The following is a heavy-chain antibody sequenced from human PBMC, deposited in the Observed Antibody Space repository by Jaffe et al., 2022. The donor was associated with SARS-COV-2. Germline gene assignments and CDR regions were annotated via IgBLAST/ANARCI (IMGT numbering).Heavy chain of an antibody. D-gene: IGHD3-22*01. V-gene: IGHV1-46*01. J-gene: IGHJ6*02. Sequence: QVQLVQSGAEVKKPGASVKVSCKASGYTFTSYYMHWVRQAPGQGLEWMGIINPSGGSTSYAQKFQGRVTMTRDTSTSTVYMELSSLRSEDTAVYYCARSSVGTRRNYYDSSGYYLDVWGQGTTVTVSS. CDR3: ARSSVGTRRNYYDSSGYYLDV. CDR2: INPSGGST. CDR1: GYTFTSYY.